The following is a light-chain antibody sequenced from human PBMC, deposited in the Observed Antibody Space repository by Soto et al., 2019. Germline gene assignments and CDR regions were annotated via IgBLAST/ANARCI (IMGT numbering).Light chain of an antibody. Sequence: EVVMTQSPDTLSVSPGETVTLSCRASQSVSSSYLAWYQQKPGQAPGLLIYEASTRATGIPARFSGSGSGTDFTLTISSLEPEDFAVYYCQQHANWPLTFGGGTKVDIK. J-gene: IGKJ4*01. CDR2: EAS. CDR1: QSVSSSY. CDR3: QQHANWPLT. V-gene: IGKV3D-20*02.